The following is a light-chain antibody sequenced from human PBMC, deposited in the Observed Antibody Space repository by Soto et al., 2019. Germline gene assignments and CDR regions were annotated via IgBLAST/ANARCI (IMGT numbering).Light chain of an antibody. V-gene: IGKV3-15*01. CDR2: DAS. CDR3: QQYNNWPPWT. J-gene: IGKJ1*01. Sequence: EIVMTQSPATLSVSLGERVTLSCRASQSVSNNLVWYQQKPGQAPRLLIYDASTRSTGIPARFSGSGSGTDFTLTISSLQSDDFALYYCQQYNNWPPWTFGQGTKVEFK. CDR1: QSVSNN.